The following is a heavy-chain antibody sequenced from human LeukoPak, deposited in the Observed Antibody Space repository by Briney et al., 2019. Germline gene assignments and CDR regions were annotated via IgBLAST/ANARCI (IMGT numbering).Heavy chain of an antibody. CDR2: IYYSGST. Sequence: SETLSLTCTVSVGSISSSSYYWGWIRQPPGKGLEWIGSIYYSGSTYYNPSLKSRVTISVDTSKNQFSLKLSSVTAADTAVYYCAREPPFDPWGQGTLVTVSS. V-gene: IGHV4-39*07. CDR3: AREPPFDP. CDR1: VGSISSSSYY. J-gene: IGHJ5*02.